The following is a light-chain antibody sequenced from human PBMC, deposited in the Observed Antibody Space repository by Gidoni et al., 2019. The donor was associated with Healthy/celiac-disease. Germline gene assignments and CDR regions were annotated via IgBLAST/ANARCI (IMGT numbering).Light chain of an antibody. Sequence: DIQMTQSPSSLSASVGDRVTITCQASQAISNYLNWYQQKPGKAPKLLIYDASNLETGVPSRFSGSGSGTDFTFTISSLQPEDIATYYCQQYDNLIFTFGPXTKVDIK. V-gene: IGKV1-33*01. CDR1: QAISNY. J-gene: IGKJ3*01. CDR2: DAS. CDR3: QQYDNLIFT.